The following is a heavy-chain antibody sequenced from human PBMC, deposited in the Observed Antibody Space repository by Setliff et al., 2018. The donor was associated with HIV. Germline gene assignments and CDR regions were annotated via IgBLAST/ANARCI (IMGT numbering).Heavy chain of an antibody. CDR1: GFDFSSHA. D-gene: IGHD6-13*01. CDR3: AKGRAGYSFDY. Sequence: PGGSLRLSCVASGFDFSSHAMSWVRQAPGKGLEWVSAISGSTGSTYYADSVKGRFTISRDNSKNTLYLQMNSLRAEDTAVYYCAKGRAGYSFDYWGQGTLVTVSS. J-gene: IGHJ4*02. CDR2: ISGSTGST. V-gene: IGHV3-23*01.